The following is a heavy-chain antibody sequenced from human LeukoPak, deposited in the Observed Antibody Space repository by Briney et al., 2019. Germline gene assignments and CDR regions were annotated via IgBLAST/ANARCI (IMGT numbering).Heavy chain of an antibody. CDR3: AREEIEEVPTLTFNWVATYYSHYMDV. V-gene: IGHV3-66*02. J-gene: IGHJ6*03. CDR2: IFGGDDT. CDR1: GFSVSNNY. Sequence: GGSLRLSCAASGFSVSNNYMNWVRQSPGKGLEWVSVIFGGDDTYYADSVKGRFTISRDDSKNTLYLQMSSLRAENTAVYYCAREEIEEVPTLTFNWVATYYSHYMDVWGKGTTVAVSS. D-gene: IGHD5-12*01.